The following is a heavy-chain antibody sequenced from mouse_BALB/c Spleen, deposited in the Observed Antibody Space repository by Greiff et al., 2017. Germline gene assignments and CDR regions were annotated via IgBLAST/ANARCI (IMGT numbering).Heavy chain of an antibody. J-gene: IGHJ2*01. V-gene: IGHV5-6-5*01. CDR2: ISSGGST. Sequence: EVQRVESGGGLVKPGGSLKLSCAASGFTFSSYAMSWVRQTPEKRLEWVASISSGGSTYYPDSVKGRFTISRDNARNILYLQMSSLRSEDTAMYYCARALTTVAPYYFDYWGQGTTLTVSS. D-gene: IGHD1-1*01. CDR3: ARALTTVAPYYFDY. CDR1: GFTFSSYA.